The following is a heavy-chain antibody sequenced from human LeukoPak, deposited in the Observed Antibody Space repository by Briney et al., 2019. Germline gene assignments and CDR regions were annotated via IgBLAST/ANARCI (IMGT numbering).Heavy chain of an antibody. CDR3: ARQPSSWFTSFDS. Sequence: SETLSLTCTVSGGSLSSYFWSWIRQPPGKGLEWIAYIYYSGSTNYNPSLKSRVTISVDTSKNQFSLKLSSVTAADTAVYYCARQPSSWFTSFDSWGQGTLVAVSS. CDR2: IYYSGST. CDR1: GGSLSSYF. D-gene: IGHD6-13*01. V-gene: IGHV4-59*01. J-gene: IGHJ4*02.